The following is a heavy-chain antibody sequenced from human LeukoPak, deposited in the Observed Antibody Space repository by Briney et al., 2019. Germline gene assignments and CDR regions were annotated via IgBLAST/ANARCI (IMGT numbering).Heavy chain of an antibody. CDR3: AKDRPHYYGSGSDAFDI. D-gene: IGHD3-10*01. CDR2: MSLVADTT. CDR1: GFTFTYVA. Sequence: PGGSLRLSCDASGFTFTYVAMNWVRQAPGKGLEWVSSMSLVADTTYYADSVKGRFIISADNSKNTLYLQMSSLRADDTAVYYCAKDRPHYYGSGSDAFDIWGQGTMVTVSS. J-gene: IGHJ3*02. V-gene: IGHV3-23*01.